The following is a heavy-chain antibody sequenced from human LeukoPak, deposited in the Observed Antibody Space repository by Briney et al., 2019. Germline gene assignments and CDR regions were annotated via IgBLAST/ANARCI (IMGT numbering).Heavy chain of an antibody. D-gene: IGHD3-10*01. V-gene: IGHV4-38-2*02. CDR3: ARAGGYYGSGSFLDY. CDR1: RYDINSVYY. J-gene: IGHJ4*02. CDR2: IYHRGST. Sequence: SETLSLTCTVSRYDINSVYYWGWIRQPPGKGLEWIGSIYHRGSTYYNASLKSRVTISMDTSRNKFSLNLNSVTAADTAVYYCARAGGYYGSGSFLDYWGQGLLVTVSS.